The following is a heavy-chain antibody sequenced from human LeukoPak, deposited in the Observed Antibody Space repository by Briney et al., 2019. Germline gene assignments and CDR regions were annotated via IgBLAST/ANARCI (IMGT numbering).Heavy chain of an antibody. D-gene: IGHD7-27*01. Sequence: PGGSLRLSCAASGFTVSSNYMSWVRQAPGKGLEWVSVIYSGGGTYYADSAKGRFTISRANSKNTLYLQMNSLRAEDTAVYYCARVRPIWGWGDYWGQGTLVTVSS. CDR1: GFTVSSNY. V-gene: IGHV3-66*01. J-gene: IGHJ4*02. CDR3: ARVRPIWGWGDY. CDR2: IYSGGGT.